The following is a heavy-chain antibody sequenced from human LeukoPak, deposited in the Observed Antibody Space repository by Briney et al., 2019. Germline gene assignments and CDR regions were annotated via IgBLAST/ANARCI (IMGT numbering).Heavy chain of an antibody. CDR1: GFTFSSYA. Sequence: GGSLRLSCAASGFTFSSYAMSWVRQAPGKGLEWVSAISGSGGSTYYADSVKGRFTISRANYDNMLYLQMTNLRAEDTAVYYCAKAVPLGGWYSGYDCFDSWGQGTLVTVSS. V-gene: IGHV3-23*01. D-gene: IGHD5-12*01. CDR2: ISGSGGST. J-gene: IGHJ4*02. CDR3: AKAVPLGGWYSGYDCFDS.